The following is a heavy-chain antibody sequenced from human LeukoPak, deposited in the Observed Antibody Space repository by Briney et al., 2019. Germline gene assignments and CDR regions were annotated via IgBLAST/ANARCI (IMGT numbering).Heavy chain of an antibody. CDR1: GFTFSSYG. D-gene: IGHD3-22*01. V-gene: IGHV3-30*02. Sequence: PGGSLRLSCTASGFTFSSYGMHWVRQAPGKGLEWVAFIRYDGTNKYYADSVKGRFTISRDNSKNTLNLQMNSLRAEDTAVYYCAKISGYYPFDYWGRGTLVTVSS. J-gene: IGHJ4*02. CDR2: IRYDGTNK. CDR3: AKISGYYPFDY.